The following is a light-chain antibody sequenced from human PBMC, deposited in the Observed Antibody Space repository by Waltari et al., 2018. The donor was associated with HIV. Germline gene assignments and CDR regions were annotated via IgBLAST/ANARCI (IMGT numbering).Light chain of an antibody. CDR1: SLRWYY. CDR2: GKN. Sequence: SSELTQDPAVSVALGQTVRITCKGDSLRWYYAAWYQQKPGQAPLLVFFGKNNRPSGIPDRFSGSSSGTTSSLTSTEAQAEDEADYFCNTRDTSGNPWVFGGGTKLTVL. CDR3: NTRDTSGNPWV. J-gene: IGLJ3*02. V-gene: IGLV3-19*01.